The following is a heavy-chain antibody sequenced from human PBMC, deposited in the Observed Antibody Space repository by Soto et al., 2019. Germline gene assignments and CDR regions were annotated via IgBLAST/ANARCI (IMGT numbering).Heavy chain of an antibody. J-gene: IGHJ4*02. D-gene: IGHD6-13*01. CDR3: AKDGLGYSSSWYPGY. CDR1: GFSFSNSV. V-gene: IGHV3-23*01. CDR2: ISVGGSST. Sequence: PGGSLRLSCGASGFSFSNSVMSWVRQAPGKGLEWVSSISVGGSSTYYVDSVKGRFTISRDNSKNTLYLQMNSLRAEDTAVYYCAKDGLGYSSSWYPGYWGQGTLVTVSS.